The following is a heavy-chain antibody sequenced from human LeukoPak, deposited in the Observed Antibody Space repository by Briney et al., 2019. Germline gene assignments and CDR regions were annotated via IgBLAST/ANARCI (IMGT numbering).Heavy chain of an antibody. V-gene: IGHV4-59*01. CDR2: IYYSGST. CDR1: GGSISSYY. D-gene: IGHD1-26*01. Sequence: MPSETLPLTCTVSGGSISSYYWSWIWQPPGKGLEWIGYIYYSGSTNYNPSLKSRVTISVDTSKNQFSLKLSSVTAADTAVYYCARGGSGSYKNHGAFDIWGQGTMVTVSS. J-gene: IGHJ3*02. CDR3: ARGGSGSYKNHGAFDI.